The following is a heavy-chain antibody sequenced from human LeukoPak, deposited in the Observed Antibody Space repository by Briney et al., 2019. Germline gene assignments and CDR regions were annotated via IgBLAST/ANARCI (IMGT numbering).Heavy chain of an antibody. CDR2: VNARGDT. D-gene: IGHD2-2*01. Sequence: WETLSLTCAVYGWSFNDYYWNWIRQPPGKGLEWIGEVNARGDTNYHRSLKSRVTISVDTSKNQFSLRLTSMIAADTAVYYCARGQVPAARGYNWFDPWGQGTLVTVSS. CDR3: ARGQVPAARGYNWFDP. V-gene: IGHV4-34*01. CDR1: GWSFNDYY. J-gene: IGHJ5*02.